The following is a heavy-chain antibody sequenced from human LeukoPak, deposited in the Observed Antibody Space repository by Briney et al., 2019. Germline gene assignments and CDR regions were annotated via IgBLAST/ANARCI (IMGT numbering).Heavy chain of an antibody. CDR2: INHSGST. CDR3: ARAPYCGGDCYAFFDY. Sequence: TSETLSLXCAVYGGSFSGYYWSWIRQPPGKELEWIGEINHSGSTNYNPSLKSRVTISVDTSKDQFSLKLSSVTAADTAVYYCARAPYCGGDCYAFFDYWGQGTLVTVSS. J-gene: IGHJ4*02. V-gene: IGHV4-34*01. D-gene: IGHD2-21*01. CDR1: GGSFSGYY.